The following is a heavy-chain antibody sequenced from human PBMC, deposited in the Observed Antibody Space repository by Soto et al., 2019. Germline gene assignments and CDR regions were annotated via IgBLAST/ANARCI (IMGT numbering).Heavy chain of an antibody. J-gene: IGHJ4*02. CDR2: ISDRGSP. D-gene: IGHD1-20*01. V-gene: IGHV4-59*01. Sequence: QVRLQESGPGLVKPSETLSLTCNVSGTSTTAYYWTWIRQPPGKALEWIGYISDRGSPKYNPSLKGRVAISLDTSRNHFSLKLTPVTASDKAIYFCARDPELHGIDYWGQGALVTVS. CDR3: ARDPELHGIDY. CDR1: GTSTTAYY.